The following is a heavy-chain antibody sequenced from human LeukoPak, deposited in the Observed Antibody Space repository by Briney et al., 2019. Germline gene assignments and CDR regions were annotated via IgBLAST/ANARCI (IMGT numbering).Heavy chain of an antibody. Sequence: PGGSLRLSCAASGFTFSNYEMHWVRQAPGKGLEWVPYISSSGRTIYYADSVKGRFTISRDNAKNSLYLQMSSLRAEDTAVYYCTRGVVIWGQGTLVTVSS. V-gene: IGHV3-48*03. CDR2: ISSSGRTI. CDR1: GFTFSNYE. D-gene: IGHD2-21*01. CDR3: TRGVVI. J-gene: IGHJ4*02.